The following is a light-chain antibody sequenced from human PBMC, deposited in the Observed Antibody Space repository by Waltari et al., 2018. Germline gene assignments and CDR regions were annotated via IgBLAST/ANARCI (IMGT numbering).Light chain of an antibody. V-gene: IGKV3-20*01. CDR1: QSLSSSY. J-gene: IGKJ2*01. CDR3: QQYDSTPYT. Sequence: EIVLTQSPDTLSLSPGDRAALSCRASQSLSSSYLAWYQQKPGQAPRLLIHGASSRATGIPDRCSGSGSETDFTLTISRLEPEDFAVYYCQQYDSTPYTFGQGTKLEIK. CDR2: GAS.